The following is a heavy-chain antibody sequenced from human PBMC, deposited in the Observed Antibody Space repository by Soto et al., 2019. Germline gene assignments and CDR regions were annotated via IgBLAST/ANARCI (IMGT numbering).Heavy chain of an antibody. J-gene: IGHJ5*01. Sequence: ASLKVYCKTAGYTFTSYDINWGRHTAGQGLEWMGWMNPNSGNTGYAQKFQGRVTMTRNTSISTAYMELSSLRSEDTAVYYCARERSAAGTGWFDYWGQGTLVTVSS. CDR3: ARERSAAGTGWFDY. V-gene: IGHV1-8*01. CDR2: MNPNSGNT. CDR1: GYTFTSYD. D-gene: IGHD6-13*01.